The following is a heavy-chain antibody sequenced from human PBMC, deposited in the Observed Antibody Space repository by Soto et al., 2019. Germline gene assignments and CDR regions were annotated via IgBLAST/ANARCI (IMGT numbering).Heavy chain of an antibody. J-gene: IGHJ4*02. CDR1: GYTFTGYY. CDR3: ARKITGTTAVFDC. CDR2: INPNSGDT. V-gene: IGHV1-2*04. Sequence: ASVKVSCKASGYTFTGYYMHWVRQAPGQGLEWMGGINPNSGDTNYAPKFQGWATMTRDTSISTAYMELSRLKSDDTAVYYCARKITGTTAVFDCWGQGTLVTVSS. D-gene: IGHD1-20*01.